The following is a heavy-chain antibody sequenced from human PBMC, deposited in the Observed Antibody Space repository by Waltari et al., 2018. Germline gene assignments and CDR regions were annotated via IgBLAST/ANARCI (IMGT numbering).Heavy chain of an antibody. CDR1: GGSISSGGYY. Sequence: QVQLQESGPGLVKPSQTLSLTCTVSGGSISSGGYYWSWIRQHPGKGLEWIGYIYYSGSTYYNPALKSRVTISVDTSKNQFSLKLSSVTAADTAVYYCARDTMVRGAARTMDVWGKGTTVTVSS. CDR2: IYYSGST. CDR3: ARDTMVRGAARTMDV. D-gene: IGHD3-10*01. V-gene: IGHV4-31*03. J-gene: IGHJ6*04.